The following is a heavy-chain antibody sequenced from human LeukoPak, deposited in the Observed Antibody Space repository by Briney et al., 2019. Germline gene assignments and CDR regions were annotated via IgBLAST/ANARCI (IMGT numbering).Heavy chain of an antibody. J-gene: IGHJ4*01. CDR2: ISSTDTYI. V-gene: IGHV3-21*01. Sequence: PGGSLRLSCAASGFFFSSYSMNWVRQAPGKGLEWVSSISSTDTYIYYADSVKGRFTISRDNAKNLLFLQMNSLRAEDTAVYYCARDLGYSSSPYFEDWGHGTLVTVSS. D-gene: IGHD6-6*01. CDR1: GFFFSSYS. CDR3: ARDLGYSSSPYFED.